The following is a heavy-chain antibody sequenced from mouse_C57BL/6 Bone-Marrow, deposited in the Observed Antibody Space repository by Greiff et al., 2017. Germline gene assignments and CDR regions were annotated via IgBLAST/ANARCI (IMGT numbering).Heavy chain of an antibody. J-gene: IGHJ1*03. CDR3: ARLSYDYEYFDV. V-gene: IGHV5-2*01. D-gene: IGHD2-4*01. CDR2: INSDGGST. Sequence: EVQLVESGGGLVQPGESLKLSCESNEYEFPSHDMSWVRKTPEKRLELVAAINSDGGSTYYPDPMERRFIISRDNTKKTLYQQMSSLRSEDTTLYYCARLSYDYEYFDVWGTGTTVTVSS. CDR1: EYEFPSHD.